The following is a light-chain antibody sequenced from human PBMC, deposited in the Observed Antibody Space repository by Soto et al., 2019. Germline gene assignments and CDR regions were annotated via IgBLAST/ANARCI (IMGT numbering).Light chain of an antibody. V-gene: IGKV1-39*01. Sequence: DIQMTQSPSSLSASVGDRVTITCRASQSISSYLNWYQQKPGKAPKLLMYAASSLQSGVQSRFSGSGSGTDFTLTISSLQPEDFATYYCQQSYSTPPKTFGQGTKLEIK. CDR1: QSISSY. CDR3: QQSYSTPPKT. J-gene: IGKJ2*01. CDR2: AAS.